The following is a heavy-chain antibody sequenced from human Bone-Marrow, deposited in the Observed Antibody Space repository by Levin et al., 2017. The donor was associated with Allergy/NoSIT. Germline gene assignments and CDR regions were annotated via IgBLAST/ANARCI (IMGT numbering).Heavy chain of an antibody. Sequence: SETLSLTCTVSGGSISSGDYYWSWIRQPPGKGLEWIGYIYYSGSTYYNPSLKSRVTISVDTSKNQFSLKLSSVTAADTAVYYCARGGIAAAGNDYWGQGTLVTVSS. V-gene: IGHV4-30-4*01. CDR3: ARGGIAAAGNDY. CDR1: GGSISSGDYY. CDR2: IYYSGST. D-gene: IGHD6-13*01. J-gene: IGHJ4*02.